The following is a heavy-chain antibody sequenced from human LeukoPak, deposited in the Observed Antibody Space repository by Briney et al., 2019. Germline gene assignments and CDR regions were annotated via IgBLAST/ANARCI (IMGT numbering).Heavy chain of an antibody. CDR3: ARGWTRELLRALDH. CDR2: INHSGST. CDR1: GGSFSGYY. V-gene: IGHV4-34*01. Sequence: SETLSLTCAVYGGSFSGYYWSWIREPPGKGLEWIGEINHSGSTNYNPSLKSRVTISVDTSKNQFSLKLSSVTAADTAVYYCARGWTRELLRALDHWGQGTLVTVSS. D-gene: IGHD1-26*01. J-gene: IGHJ4*02.